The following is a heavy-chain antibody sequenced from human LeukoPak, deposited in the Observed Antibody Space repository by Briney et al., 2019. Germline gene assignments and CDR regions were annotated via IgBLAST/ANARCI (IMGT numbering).Heavy chain of an antibody. CDR1: GGSFSGYY. D-gene: IGHD3-3*01. CDR3: ARDVPITIFGVVFDY. V-gene: IGHV4-34*01. CDR2: INHSGST. J-gene: IGHJ4*02. Sequence: SETLSLTCAVYGGSFSGYYWSWIRQPPGKGLEWIGEINHSGSTNYNPSLKSRVTMSVDTSKNQFSLKLSSVTAADTAVYYCARDVPITIFGVVFDYWGQGTLVTVSS.